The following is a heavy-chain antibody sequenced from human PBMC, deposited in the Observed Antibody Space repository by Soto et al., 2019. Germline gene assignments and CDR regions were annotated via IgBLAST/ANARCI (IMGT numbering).Heavy chain of an antibody. CDR3: ARGDSSGYYWWDY. CDR2: ISAYNGNT. V-gene: IGHV1-18*04. D-gene: IGHD3-22*01. J-gene: IGHJ4*02. CDR1: GYTFTGYY. Sequence: ASVKVSCKASGYTFTGYYMHWVRQAPGQGLEWMGWISAYNGNTNYAQKLQGRVTMTTDTSTSTAYMELRSLRSDDTAVYYCARGDSSGYYWWDYWGQGTLVTVSS.